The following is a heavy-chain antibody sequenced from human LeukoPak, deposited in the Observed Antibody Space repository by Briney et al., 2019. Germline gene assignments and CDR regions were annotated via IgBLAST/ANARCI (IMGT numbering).Heavy chain of an antibody. CDR1: GGSISSYY. J-gene: IGHJ3*02. CDR3: ARSYYYDSSKAFDI. V-gene: IGHV4-59*01. D-gene: IGHD3-22*01. CDR2: IYYSGST. Sequence: SETLSLTSTVSGGSISSYYWSWIRQPPGKGLEWSGYIYYSGSTNYNPSLKSRVTISVDTSKNQFSLKLSSVTAADTAVYYCARSYYYDSSKAFDIWGQGTMVTVSS.